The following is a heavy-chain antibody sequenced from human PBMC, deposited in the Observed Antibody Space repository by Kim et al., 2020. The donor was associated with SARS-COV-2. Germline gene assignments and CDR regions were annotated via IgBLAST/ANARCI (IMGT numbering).Heavy chain of an antibody. CDR2: ISWNSGSI. D-gene: IGHD5-12*01. CDR1: GFTFGDYA. Sequence: GGSLRLSCAASGFTFGDYAMHWVRQAPGKGLEWVSGISWNSGSIGYADSVKGRFTISRDNAKNSLYLQMNSLRAEDTALYYCAKAQIVATFWYFDLWGRGTLVTVSS. J-gene: IGHJ2*01. CDR3: AKAQIVATFWYFDL. V-gene: IGHV3-9*01.